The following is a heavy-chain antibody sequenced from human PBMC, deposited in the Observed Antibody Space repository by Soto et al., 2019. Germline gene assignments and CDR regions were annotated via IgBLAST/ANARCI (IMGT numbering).Heavy chain of an antibody. Sequence: PSETLSLTCAVYGGSFSDFYWAWIRQPPGKGLEWIGSIGYSGSTYYNPSLKSRVTISVDTSKNHFSLKLGSVTAADTALYYCSRRAPEGFDPWGQGTLVTVSS. J-gene: IGHJ5*02. CDR1: GGSFSDFY. CDR3: SRRAPEGFDP. V-gene: IGHV4-34*01. CDR2: IGYSGST.